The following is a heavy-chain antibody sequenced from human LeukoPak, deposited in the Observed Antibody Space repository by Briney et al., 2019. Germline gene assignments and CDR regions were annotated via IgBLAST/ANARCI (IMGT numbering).Heavy chain of an antibody. Sequence: GGSLRLSCAASGFTFSSYAMSWVRQAPGKGLEWVSAISGSGGSTYYADSVKGRFTISRDNSKNTLYLQMNSLRAEDTAVYYCAKRGSSPTSSSWHPEKYYFDYWGQGTLVTASS. CDR1: GFTFSSYA. CDR2: ISGSGGST. CDR3: AKRGSSPTSSSWHPEKYYFDY. D-gene: IGHD6-13*01. J-gene: IGHJ4*02. V-gene: IGHV3-23*01.